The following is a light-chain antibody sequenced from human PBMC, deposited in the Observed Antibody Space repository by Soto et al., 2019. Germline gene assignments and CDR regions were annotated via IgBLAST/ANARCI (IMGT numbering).Light chain of an antibody. J-gene: IGLJ1*01. Sequence: SVSGFAGEGVALFSTETSSDVGGYDYVSWYQQHPGKAPKLMIYDVHKRPSGVPDRFSGSKSGNTASLTISGLQAEDEADYYCCSFAGDPYVFGTGTKVTVL. V-gene: IGLV2-11*01. CDR3: CSFAGDPYV. CDR1: SSDVGGYDY. CDR2: DVH.